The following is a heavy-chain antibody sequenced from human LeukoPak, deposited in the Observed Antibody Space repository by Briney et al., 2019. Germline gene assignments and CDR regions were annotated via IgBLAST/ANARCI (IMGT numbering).Heavy chain of an antibody. J-gene: IGHJ4*02. Sequence: PGGSLRLPCAASGFTFNNYAMNWVRQAPGKGLEWVSSISGGGETTYYADSAKGRFTISRDNSKNTLYLQMNSLRAEDTAVYYCARVLGSSGYWFPDYWGQGTLVTVSS. D-gene: IGHD3-22*01. CDR2: ISGGGETT. CDR3: ARVLGSSGYWFPDY. CDR1: GFTFNNYA. V-gene: IGHV3-23*01.